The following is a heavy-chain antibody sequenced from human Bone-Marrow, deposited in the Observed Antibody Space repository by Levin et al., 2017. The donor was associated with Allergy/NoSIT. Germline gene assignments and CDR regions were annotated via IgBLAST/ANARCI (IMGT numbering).Heavy chain of an antibody. Sequence: GGSLRLSCAASGFTFFNYAFHWVRQAPGKRPEYIAGINSHGDSTDYANSVTGRFTISRDNSKNTVYLQMDNLRVEDMGVYYCAATTRGYSSGLDFWGQGTLVTVSS. J-gene: IGHJ4*02. D-gene: IGHD5-18*01. CDR2: INSHGDST. CDR3: AATTRGYSSGLDF. CDR1: GFTFFNYA. V-gene: IGHV3-64*01.